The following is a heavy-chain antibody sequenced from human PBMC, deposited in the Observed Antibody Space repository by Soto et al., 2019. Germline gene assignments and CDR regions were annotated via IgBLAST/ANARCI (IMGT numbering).Heavy chain of an antibody. CDR3: ARDSSGYSYGYYYYGMDV. J-gene: IGHJ6*02. CDR1: GGTFSSYA. D-gene: IGHD5-18*01. CDR2: IIPIFGTA. Sequence: GASVKVSCKASGGTFSSYAISWVRQAPGQGPEWMGGIIPIFGTANYAQKFQGRVTITADKSTSTAYMELSSLRSEDTAVYYCARDSSGYSYGYYYYGMDVWGQGTTVTVSS. V-gene: IGHV1-69*06.